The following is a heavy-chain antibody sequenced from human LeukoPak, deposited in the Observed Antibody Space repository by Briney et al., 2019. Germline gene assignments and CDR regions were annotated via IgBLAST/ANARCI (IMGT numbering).Heavy chain of an antibody. CDR1: GGTFSSYA. J-gene: IGHJ5*02. CDR3: AHPKLRHGIAAAGSAVRWFDP. V-gene: IGHV1-69*13. Sequence: GASVKVSCKASGGTFSSYAISWVRQAPGQGLEWMGGIIPIFGTANYAQKFQGRVTITADESTSTAYMELSSLRSEDTAVYYCAHPKLRHGIAAAGSAVRWFDPWGQGTLVTVSS. CDR2: IIPIFGTA. D-gene: IGHD6-13*01.